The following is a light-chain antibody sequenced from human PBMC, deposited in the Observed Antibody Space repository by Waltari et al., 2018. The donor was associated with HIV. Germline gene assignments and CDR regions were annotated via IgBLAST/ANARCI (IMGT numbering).Light chain of an antibody. Sequence: EILLTQSPGTLSLAPGERATLSCRARQTVDRNYLSWYQKKPGQGPRLLVLGASRRATGIPDRFSGSGSGTDFTLTISRLEPEDFAVYYCQQYDRSWVTFGGGTKVEIK. J-gene: IGKJ4*01. CDR3: QQYDRSWVT. CDR2: GAS. V-gene: IGKV3-20*01. CDR1: QTVDRNY.